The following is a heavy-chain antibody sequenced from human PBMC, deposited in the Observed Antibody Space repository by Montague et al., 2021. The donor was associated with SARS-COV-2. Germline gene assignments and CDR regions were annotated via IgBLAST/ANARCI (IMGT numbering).Heavy chain of an antibody. D-gene: IGHD2-15*01. V-gene: IGHV4-39*01. CDR2: IYNGGTT. Sequence: SETLSLTCTVSGDSIRNSDYFWGWVRQPPGKGLEWIGNIYNGGTTFYNPSLESRVTIFVDTSKNQFSLKLSSVTAADTAVYYCATRTRYPQNDFGFWGQGTLVTVSS. J-gene: IGHJ4*02. CDR3: ATRTRYPQNDFGF. CDR1: GDSIRNSDYF.